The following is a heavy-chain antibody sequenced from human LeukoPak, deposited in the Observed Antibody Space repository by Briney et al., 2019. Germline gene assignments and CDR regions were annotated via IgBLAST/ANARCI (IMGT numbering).Heavy chain of an antibody. J-gene: IGHJ3*02. V-gene: IGHV4-30-4*01. CDR3: ARFIAVGRDAFDI. CDR1: GGSISSGDYY. CDR2: IYYSGST. Sequence: SQTLSLTCTVSGGSISSGDYYWSWIRQPPGKGLEWIGYIYYSGSTYYNPSLKSRVTISVDTSKNQFSLQLNSVTPEDTAVYYCARFIAVGRDAFDIWGQGTMVTVSS. D-gene: IGHD6-19*01.